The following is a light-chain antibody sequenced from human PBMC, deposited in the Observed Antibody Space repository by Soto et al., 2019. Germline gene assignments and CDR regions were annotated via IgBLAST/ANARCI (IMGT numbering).Light chain of an antibody. CDR2: DVS. V-gene: IGLV2-14*01. CDR3: SSYAGSSTLYV. CDR1: SRDGGGYKY. J-gene: IGLJ1*01. Sequence: QSVLTQPASVSGSPGQSITISCTGTSRDGGGYKYVSWYQQHPGNAPKHMIFDVSNRPSGVSNRFSGSKSGNTASLTISGLQAEDEADYYCSSYAGSSTLYVFGPGTKLTVL.